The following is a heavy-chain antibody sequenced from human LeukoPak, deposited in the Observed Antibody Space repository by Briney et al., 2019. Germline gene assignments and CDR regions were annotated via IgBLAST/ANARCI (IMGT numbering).Heavy chain of an antibody. V-gene: IGHV4-61*01. CDR1: GGSISSTTYC. Sequence: SETLSLTCTVSGGSISSTTYCWSWVRQPPGKGLEWIGYVYNSGSTDYNPSLKSRVTISVDTSKNQFSLKVNSVTASDTAVYYCVRDRELYYWGQGILVTVSS. CDR2: VYNSGST. J-gene: IGHJ4*02. D-gene: IGHD1-26*01. CDR3: VRDRELYY.